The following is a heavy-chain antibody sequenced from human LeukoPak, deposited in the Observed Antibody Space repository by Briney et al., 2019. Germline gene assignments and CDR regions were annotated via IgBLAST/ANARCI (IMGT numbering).Heavy chain of an antibody. CDR2: IYSDGST. J-gene: IGHJ4*02. Sequence: PGGSLRLSCAASGFTVSSNYVSWVRQAPGKGLEWVSAIYSDGSTYYADSVKGRFTISRNNSKNTLYLQMNSLRAEDTAVYYCAKSYSYGSGSYFKAFDYWGQGTLVTVSS. V-gene: IGHV3-66*01. CDR1: GFTVSSNY. D-gene: IGHD3-10*01. CDR3: AKSYSYGSGSYFKAFDY.